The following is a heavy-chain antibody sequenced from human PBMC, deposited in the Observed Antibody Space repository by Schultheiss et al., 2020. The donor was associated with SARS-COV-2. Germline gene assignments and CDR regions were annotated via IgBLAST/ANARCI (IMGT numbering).Heavy chain of an antibody. V-gene: IGHV4-59*01. J-gene: IGHJ4*02. CDR1: GASISSYY. Sequence: SETLSLTCSVSGASISSYYWTWLRQPPGKGLEWIGNLYYSGTTTYSPSLKSRVTISIDTSKNQFSLKVRSVTAADTAVYYCARAYGDYFVNFYYWGQGTLVTVSS. D-gene: IGHD4-17*01. CDR3: ARAYGDYFVNFYY. CDR2: LYYSGTT.